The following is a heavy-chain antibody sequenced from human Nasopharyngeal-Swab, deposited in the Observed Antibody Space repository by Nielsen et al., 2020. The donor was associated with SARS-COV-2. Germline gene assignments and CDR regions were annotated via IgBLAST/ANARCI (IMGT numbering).Heavy chain of an antibody. CDR2: INSDGSST. J-gene: IGHJ5*02. CDR3: ARDRVGIIAAAGTQVGWFDP. CDR1: GFTFSSYW. Sequence: GESLKISCAASGFTFSSYWMHWVRQAPGKGLVWVSRINSDGSSTSYADSVKGRFTISRDNSKNTLYLQMNSLRAEDTAVYYCARDRVGIIAAAGTQVGWFDPWGQGTLVTVSS. D-gene: IGHD6-13*01. V-gene: IGHV3-74*01.